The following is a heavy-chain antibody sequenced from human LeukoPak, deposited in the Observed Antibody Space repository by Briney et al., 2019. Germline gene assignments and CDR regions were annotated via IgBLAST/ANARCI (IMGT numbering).Heavy chain of an antibody. J-gene: IGHJ4*02. CDR2: IKQDGSEK. CDR1: GFTFSSYW. V-gene: IGHV3-7*04. CDR3: ARDGRSSGSNYY. D-gene: IGHD3-10*01. Sequence: GGSLRLSCAASGFTFSSYWMSWVRQAPGKGLECVANIKQDGSEKYCVDSVKGRFTISRDNAKNSLYLQMNSLRVEDTAVYYCARDGRSSGSNYYWGQGTLVTVSS.